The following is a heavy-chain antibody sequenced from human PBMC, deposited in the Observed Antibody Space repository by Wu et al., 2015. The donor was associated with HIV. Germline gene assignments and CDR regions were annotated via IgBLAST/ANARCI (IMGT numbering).Heavy chain of an antibody. CDR3: ARDLFSAQIGTDYYYYYYMDV. V-gene: IGHV1-2*02. CDR1: GYTFTGYY. J-gene: IGHJ6*03. CDR2: IVPNSGGT. Sequence: QVQLVQSGAEVKKPGASVKVSCKASGYTFTGYYIHWVRQAPGQGLEWMGWIVPNSGGTNYAQKFQGRVTMTRDTSISTAYMELSRLRSDDTAVYYCARDLFSAQIGTDYYYYYYMDVWGKGTTVTVSS. D-gene: IGHD1-1*01.